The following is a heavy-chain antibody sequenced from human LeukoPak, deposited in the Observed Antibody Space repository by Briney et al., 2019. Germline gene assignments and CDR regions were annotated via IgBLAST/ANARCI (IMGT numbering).Heavy chain of an antibody. Sequence: GRSLRLSCAASGFMFEDYAMHWVRQAPGKGLEWVSGISWNSDSVGYADSVKGRFTISRDNAKNSLYLQMNSLRAEDTALYYCAKDLSYHYGMDVWGQGTTVTVSS. CDR1: GFMFEDYA. J-gene: IGHJ6*02. CDR2: ISWNSDSV. CDR3: AKDLSYHYGMDV. V-gene: IGHV3-9*01.